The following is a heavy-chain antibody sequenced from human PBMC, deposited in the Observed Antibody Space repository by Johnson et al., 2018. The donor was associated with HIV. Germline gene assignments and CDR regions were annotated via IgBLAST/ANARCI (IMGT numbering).Heavy chain of an antibody. CDR3: ARGPTYYADPFAFDI. D-gene: IGHD4-17*01. J-gene: IGHJ3*02. Sequence: VQLVESGGGVVQPGGSLRLSCVASGFTFSNAWMSWVRQAPGKGLEWVGRIKSKTDGGTTDYAAPVQGRFTISRDNAKNSLYLQMNSLRAEDTAVYYCARGPTYYADPFAFDIWGQGTMVTVSS. V-gene: IGHV3-15*01. CDR2: IKSKTDGGTT. CDR1: GFTFSNAW.